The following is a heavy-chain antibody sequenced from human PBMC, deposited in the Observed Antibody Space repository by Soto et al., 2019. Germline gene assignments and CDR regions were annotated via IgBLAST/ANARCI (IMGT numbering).Heavy chain of an antibody. D-gene: IGHD2-15*01. Sequence: EVQLLESGGGLVQPGGPLRLSCAASGFTFSSYAMSWVRQAPGKGLEWVSAISGSGGSTYYADSVKGRFTISRDNSKNTLYLQMNSLRAEDTAVYYCAKDPGYCSGGSCYPPSYFDYWGQGTLVTVSS. CDR1: GFTFSSYA. J-gene: IGHJ4*02. CDR2: ISGSGGST. V-gene: IGHV3-23*01. CDR3: AKDPGYCSGGSCYPPSYFDY.